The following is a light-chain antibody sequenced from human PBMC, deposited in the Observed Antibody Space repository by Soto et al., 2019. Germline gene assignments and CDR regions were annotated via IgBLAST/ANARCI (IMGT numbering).Light chain of an antibody. J-gene: IGKJ1*01. CDR3: QQYGNSPQT. Sequence: EIVLTQSPGNLSLSPGERVTLSCRASQSVNSSYLAWYQHKPGQAPRLLIYGASTRATGIPDRFSGSGSGTDFTLTIARLEPGDFAVYYCQQYGNSPQTFGQGTKVDIK. CDR1: QSVNSSY. V-gene: IGKV3-20*01. CDR2: GAS.